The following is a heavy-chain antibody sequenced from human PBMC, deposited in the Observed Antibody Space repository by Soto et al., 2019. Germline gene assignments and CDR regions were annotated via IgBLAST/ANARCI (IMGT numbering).Heavy chain of an antibody. Sequence: GASVKVSCKASGYTFTSYGISWVRQAPGQGLEWMGWISAYNGNTNYAQKLQGRVTMTTDTSTSTAYMELRSLRSDDTAVYYCARGRDGYNGVGEKFDYWGQGTLVTVSS. D-gene: IGHD2-8*01. CDR3: ARGRDGYNGVGEKFDY. CDR1: GYTFTSYG. V-gene: IGHV1-18*01. J-gene: IGHJ4*02. CDR2: ISAYNGNT.